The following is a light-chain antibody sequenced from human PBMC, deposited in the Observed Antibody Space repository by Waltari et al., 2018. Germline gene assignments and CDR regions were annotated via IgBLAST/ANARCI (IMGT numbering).Light chain of an antibody. CDR3: QNHERLPAV. V-gene: IGKV3-20*01. J-gene: IGKJ1*01. CDR2: GAS. CDR1: QSIGRS. Sequence: EIVLTQSPGTLSLSPGERATLPCRASQSIGRSLVWYKQKPWQAPRLLIYGASSRAAGIPDRCSGSWSGTDFSLTISRLEPEDFAVYYCQNHERLPAVFGQGTKVEIK.